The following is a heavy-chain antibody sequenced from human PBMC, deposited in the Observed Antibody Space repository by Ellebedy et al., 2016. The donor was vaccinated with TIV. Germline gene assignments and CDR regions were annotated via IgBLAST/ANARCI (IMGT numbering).Heavy chain of an antibody. CDR2: ISAGGGAT. Sequence: GESLKISCAASGFNFGSYWMTWVRQAPGKGLEWVSTISAGGGATYYADSVKGRFNISRDNSENTLYLQMNSLRAEDTAVYYCAKIGRRYYESSGDPWGQGSMVTVSS. CDR1: GFNFGSYW. J-gene: IGHJ5*02. D-gene: IGHD3-22*01. V-gene: IGHV3-23*01. CDR3: AKIGRRYYESSGDP.